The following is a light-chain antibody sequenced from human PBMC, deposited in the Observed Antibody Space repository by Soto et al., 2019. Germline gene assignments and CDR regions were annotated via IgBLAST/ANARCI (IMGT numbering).Light chain of an antibody. V-gene: IGKV1-5*03. CDR2: KAS. CDR1: QSISNW. Sequence: DIQMTQSPSTLSASVGDRVTITCRASQSISNWLAWYQQKPGKAPKLLIYKASTLESGVPSRFSCTGSGTEFTLTISSLQPDDFATYYCHQFSFSHTFGGGTKVEIK. CDR3: HQFSFSHT. J-gene: IGKJ4*01.